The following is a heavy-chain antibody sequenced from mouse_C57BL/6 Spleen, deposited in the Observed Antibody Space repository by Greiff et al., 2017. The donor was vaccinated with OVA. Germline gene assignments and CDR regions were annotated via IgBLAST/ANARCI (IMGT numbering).Heavy chain of an antibody. J-gene: IGHJ3*01. CDR3: ASYYGNYGVPWFAY. CDR2: IHPSDSDT. CDR1: GYTFTSYW. D-gene: IGHD2-1*01. V-gene: IGHV1-74*01. Sequence: QVQLQQPGAELVKPGASVKMSCKASGYTFTSYWITWVKQRPGQGLEWIGRIHPSDSDTNYNQKFKGKATLTVDKSSSTAYMQLSSLTSEDSAVYYCASYYGNYGVPWFAYWGQGTLVTVSA.